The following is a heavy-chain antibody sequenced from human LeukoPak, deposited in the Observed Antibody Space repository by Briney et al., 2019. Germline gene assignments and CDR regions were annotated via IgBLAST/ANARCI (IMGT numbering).Heavy chain of an antibody. J-gene: IGHJ4*02. D-gene: IGHD3-22*01. CDR2: ISSSGSTI. CDR3: AKEISSYYDSSGYYYSGYGFDY. Sequence: GGSLRLSCAASGFTFSDYYMSWIRQAPGKGLEWVSYISSSGSTIYYADSVKGRFTISRDNAKNSLYLQMNSLRAEDTALYYCAKEISSYYDSSGYYYSGYGFDYWGQGTLVTVSS. CDR1: GFTFSDYY. V-gene: IGHV3-11*01.